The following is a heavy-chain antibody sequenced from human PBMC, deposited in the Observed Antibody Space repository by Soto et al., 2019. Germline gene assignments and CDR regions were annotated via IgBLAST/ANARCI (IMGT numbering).Heavy chain of an antibody. D-gene: IGHD6-6*01. CDR2: ITSSSSYI. CDR3: AREFISARLPFDS. CDR1: GFPFSSYN. Sequence: PGGSLRLSCISSGFPFSSYNMNWVRQAPGKGLEWVSSITSSSSYIFYADSVKGRFTISRDNAKNSLYLEMNSLRAEDTAVYYCAREFISARLPFDSWGQGTLVTVSS. J-gene: IGHJ4*02. V-gene: IGHV3-21*01.